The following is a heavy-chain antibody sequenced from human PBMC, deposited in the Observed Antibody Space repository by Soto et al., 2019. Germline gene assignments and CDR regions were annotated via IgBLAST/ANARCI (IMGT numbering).Heavy chain of an antibody. D-gene: IGHD1-26*01. J-gene: IGHJ5*02. CDR3: DRDMHAGFTHYFDP. V-gene: IGHV4-59*01. CDR1: GGFITSCP. CDR2: TAYNGKT. Sequence: LSLSFGVVGGFITSCPWSWIRQIPGKGLEWIAYTAYNGKTNYNPALKGRVTISMDTSKNQWPIKLTSMTAPDTAVYYCDRDMHAGFTHYFDPCGQGTLVSVFS.